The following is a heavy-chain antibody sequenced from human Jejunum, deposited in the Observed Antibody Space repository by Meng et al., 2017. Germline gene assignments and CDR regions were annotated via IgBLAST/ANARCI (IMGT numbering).Heavy chain of an antibody. Sequence: QVQLVQSGAEVKKPGSSVKVSCKASGGTFSTYTINWVRQAPGQGLEWMGKIVPVLGLADYAQKFQGRATITADRSTSTAYMELSSLRSEDTAMYYCARDGDTYVGGYYFDYWGQGTLVTVSS. V-gene: IGHV1-69*08. D-gene: IGHD5-18*01. CDR3: ARDGDTYVGGYYFDY. CDR1: GGTFSTYT. J-gene: IGHJ4*02. CDR2: IVPVLGLA.